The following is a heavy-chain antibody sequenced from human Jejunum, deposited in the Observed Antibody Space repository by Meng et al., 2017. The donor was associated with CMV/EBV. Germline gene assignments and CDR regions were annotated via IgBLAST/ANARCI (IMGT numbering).Heavy chain of an antibody. D-gene: IGHD3-10*01. V-gene: IGHV1-18*01. Sequence: QGQCLHAGVEWQRPRAPGPVSCKASLSAFTGYGGGWFRPPPERGLGWMAWLGAHDGDTSHAPRFQGRVTVTADRPTATAYMELRILRSGDTAVYYCSRGTPGRRYADYWGQGTLVTVSS. CDR2: LGAHDGDT. CDR1: LSAFTGYG. CDR3: SRGTPGRRYADY. J-gene: IGHJ4*02.